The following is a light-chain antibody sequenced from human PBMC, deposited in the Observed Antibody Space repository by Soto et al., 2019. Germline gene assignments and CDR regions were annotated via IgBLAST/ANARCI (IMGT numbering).Light chain of an antibody. CDR1: QSVSSSY. J-gene: IGKJ5*01. V-gene: IGKV3-20*01. CDR3: QYHGSSPIT. CDR2: AAS. Sequence: EIVLTQSPGTLSFSPGERATLSCRASQSVSSSYLAWYQQKPGQAPRLLIFAASSRASGIPDRLSGSGSGTDFTLTISRLEPEDFALFYCQYHGSSPITFGQGTRLEIK.